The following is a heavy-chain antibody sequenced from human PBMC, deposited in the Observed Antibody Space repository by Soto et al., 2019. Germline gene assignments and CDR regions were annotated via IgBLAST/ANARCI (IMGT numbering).Heavy chain of an antibody. D-gene: IGHD6-13*01. Sequence: GGSLRLSCAASGFTFSSYAMSWVRQAPGKGLEWVSAISGSGGSTYYADSVKGRFTISRDNSKNTLYLQMNSPRAEDTAVYYCPNFRVQAAAPDYWGQGTLVTVSS. CDR1: GFTFSSYA. V-gene: IGHV3-23*01. J-gene: IGHJ4*02. CDR2: ISGSGGST. CDR3: PNFRVQAAAPDY.